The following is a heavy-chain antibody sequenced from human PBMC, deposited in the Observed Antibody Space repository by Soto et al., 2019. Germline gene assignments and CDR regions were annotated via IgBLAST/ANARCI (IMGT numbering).Heavy chain of an antibody. J-gene: IGHJ4*02. D-gene: IGHD3-22*01. CDR1: GGTFNNYA. V-gene: IGHV1-69*06. Sequence: QVQLVQSGAEVRKSGSSVKVSCKASGGTFNNYAIDWVRQAPGQGLEWMGRVIPIFGTANYAQKFQGRVTITADKSTSTAYMELSSLRSEDTAVYYCASPYDSSGYYYFDYWGQGTLVTVSS. CDR2: VIPIFGTA. CDR3: ASPYDSSGYYYFDY.